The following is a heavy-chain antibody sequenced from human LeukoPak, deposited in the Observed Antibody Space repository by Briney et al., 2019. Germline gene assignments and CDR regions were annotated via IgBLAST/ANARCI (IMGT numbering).Heavy chain of an antibody. V-gene: IGHV4-59*01. CDR3: ARDARSGYYYDSSGYYVRWYYFDY. Sequence: PSETLSLTCTVSGGSISGYYWSWIRQPPGKGLEWIGYIYYSGSTNYNPSLKSRVTISVDTSKNQFSLKLSSVTAADTAVYYCARDARSGYYYDSSGYYVRWYYFDYWGQGTLVTVSS. D-gene: IGHD3-22*01. CDR2: IYYSGST. CDR1: GGSISGYY. J-gene: IGHJ4*02.